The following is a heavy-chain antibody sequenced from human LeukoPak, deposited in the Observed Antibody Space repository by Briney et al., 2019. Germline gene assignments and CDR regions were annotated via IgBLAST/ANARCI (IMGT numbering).Heavy chain of an antibody. CDR1: GYTFSNFG. CDR3: ARDGTSTDDY. Sequence: ASVRVSCKTSGYTFSNFGINWVRQAPGQWLEWMAWISGNNDNPNYGQKFQGRFTVTTDSSTSTAYMELRNLRSDDTAVYYCARDGTSTDDYWGQGTLVTVSS. V-gene: IGHV1-18*01. CDR2: ISGNNDNP. J-gene: IGHJ4*02. D-gene: IGHD2-2*01.